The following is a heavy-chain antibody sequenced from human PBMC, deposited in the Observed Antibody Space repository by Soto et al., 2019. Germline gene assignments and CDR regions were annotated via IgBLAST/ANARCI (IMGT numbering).Heavy chain of an antibody. D-gene: IGHD3-10*01. CDR3: ARGIRVHYGKDV. Sequence: EVQLVESGGGLVQPGGSLRLSCAASGFTFSDYWIHWVLQAPGKGLMWVSRIKGEGSTTNYADSVKGRFTVSRDNAKNTLYLQMNSLRAEDTALYYCARGIRVHYGKDVWGQGTTVSVSS. CDR2: IKGEGSTT. J-gene: IGHJ6*02. CDR1: GFTFSDYW. V-gene: IGHV3-74*01.